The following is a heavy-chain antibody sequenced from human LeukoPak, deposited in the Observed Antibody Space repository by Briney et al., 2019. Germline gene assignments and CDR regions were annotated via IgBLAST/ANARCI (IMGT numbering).Heavy chain of an antibody. D-gene: IGHD2-2*01. V-gene: IGHV1-46*01. CDR1: GYTFTNYY. CDR2: INPSVGST. CDR3: ARTSCTSTTCYDYYYYGLDV. J-gene: IGHJ6*02. Sequence: ASAKVSCKASGYTFTNYYIHWVRQAPGQGLEWMGVINPSVGSTSYAQKFQGRVTMTRDTSTSTVYMEVSSLRYEDTAVYSCARTSCTSTTCYDYYYYGLDVWGQGTTVTVSS.